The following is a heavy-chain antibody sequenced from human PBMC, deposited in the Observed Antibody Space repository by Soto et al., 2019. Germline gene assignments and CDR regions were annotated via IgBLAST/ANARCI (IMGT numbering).Heavy chain of an antibody. J-gene: IGHJ6*02. V-gene: IGHV4-61*01. D-gene: IGHD2-2*01. CDR1: GGSVSSGSYY. CDR3: ARESIVVVPAATGIFRYYYYGMDV. Sequence: SETLSLTCTVSGGSVSSGSYYWSWIRQPPGKGLEWIGYIYYSGSTNYNPSLKSRVTISVDTSKNQFSLKLSSVTAADTAVYYCARESIVVVPAATGIFRYYYYGMDVWGQGTTVTVSS. CDR2: IYYSGST.